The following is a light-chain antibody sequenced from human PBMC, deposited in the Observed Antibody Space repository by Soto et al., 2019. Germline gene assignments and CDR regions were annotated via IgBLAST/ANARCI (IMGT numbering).Light chain of an antibody. CDR2: GVT. J-gene: IGLJ1*01. CDR1: SADIGFYDY. CDR3: SSYSTSFFYV. V-gene: IGLV2-14*01. Sequence: QSALTQPASVSGSPGQSITICCTGTSADIGFYDYVSWYQQYPGKAPNLLIYGVTYRPSGISYRFSGSKSGSTASLTISGLRDEDDADYYCSSYSTSFFYVFGTGTKLTVL.